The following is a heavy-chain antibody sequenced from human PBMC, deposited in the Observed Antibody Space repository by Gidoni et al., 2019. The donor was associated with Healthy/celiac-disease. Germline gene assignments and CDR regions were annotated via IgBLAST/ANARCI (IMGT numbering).Heavy chain of an antibody. J-gene: IGHJ6*02. CDR3: ARGCLVRGPRVFYYYYGMDV. CDR2: INHSGST. CDR1: GGSFSGYY. D-gene: IGHD3-10*01. V-gene: IGHV4-34*01. Sequence: QVQLQQWGAGLLKPSETLSLTCAVYGGSFSGYYWSWIRQPPGKGLEWIGEINHSGSTNYNPSLKSRVTISVDTSKNQFSLKLSSVTAADTAVYYCARGCLVRGPRVFYYYYGMDVWGQGTTVTVSS.